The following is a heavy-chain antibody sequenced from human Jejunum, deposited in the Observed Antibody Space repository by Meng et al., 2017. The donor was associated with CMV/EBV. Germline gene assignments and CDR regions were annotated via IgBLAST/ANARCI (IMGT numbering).Heavy chain of an antibody. V-gene: IGHV3-23*01. CDR1: GLTFKFYS. J-gene: IGHJ4*02. CDR2: ISGSGENS. Sequence: VDSGLTFKFYSRGWIRQAPGKGREWVEEISGSGENSYYAESVKGRATISRENSKNTLLLELNGLRAEDTAVYYCAKDRYFEPAHFDYWGQGTLVTVSS. CDR3: AKDRYFEPAHFDY. D-gene: IGHD3-9*01.